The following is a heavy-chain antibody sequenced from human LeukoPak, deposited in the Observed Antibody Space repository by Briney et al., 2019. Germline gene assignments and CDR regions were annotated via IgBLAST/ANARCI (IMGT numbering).Heavy chain of an antibody. CDR2: IYISGST. V-gene: IGHV4-4*07. CDR1: DVYISSYY. J-gene: IGHJ6*03. Sequence: PSETLSLTCTGSDVYISSYYWSWIRQTAGKGLERIGPIYISGSTNYNPSLQSRVTMSIDTSKNQFPLKLRSVTAADTAVYYCTRELRPDVYYFYFMDVWGKGITVTVSS. D-gene: IGHD2-15*01. CDR3: TRELRPDVYYFYFMDV.